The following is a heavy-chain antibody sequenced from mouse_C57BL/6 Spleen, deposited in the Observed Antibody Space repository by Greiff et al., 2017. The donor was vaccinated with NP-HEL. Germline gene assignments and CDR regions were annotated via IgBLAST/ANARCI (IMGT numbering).Heavy chain of an antibody. Sequence: VQLQESGPELVKPGASVKISCKASGYAFSSSWMNWVKQRPGKGLEWIGRIYPGDGDTNYNGKFKGKATLTADKSSSTAYMQLSSLTSEDSAVYFCARSWDYASGAYWGQGTLVTVSA. CDR2: IYPGDGDT. CDR1: GYAFSSSW. CDR3: ARSWDYASGAY. D-gene: IGHD1-1*01. V-gene: IGHV1-82*01. J-gene: IGHJ3*01.